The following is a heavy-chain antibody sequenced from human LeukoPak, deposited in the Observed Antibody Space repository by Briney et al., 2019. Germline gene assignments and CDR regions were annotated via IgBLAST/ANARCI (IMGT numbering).Heavy chain of an antibody. CDR3: ATQTRSGSYYFYYYYMDV. CDR2: ISGDGGST. D-gene: IGHD1-26*01. J-gene: IGHJ6*03. V-gene: IGHV3-43*02. Sequence: PGGSLRLSCAASGFTFDDYAMHWVRQAPGKGLEWVSLISGDGGSTYYADSAKGRFTISRDNSKNSLYLQMNSLRTEDTALYYCATQTRSGSYYFYYYYMDVWGKGTTVTVSS. CDR1: GFTFDDYA.